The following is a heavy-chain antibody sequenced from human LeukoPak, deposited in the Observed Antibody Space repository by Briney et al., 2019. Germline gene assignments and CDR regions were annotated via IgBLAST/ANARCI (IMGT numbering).Heavy chain of an antibody. D-gene: IGHD5-18*01. Sequence: GASVTVSCKACGGTFSSYAISWVRQAPGQGLEWMGGIIPIFGTANYAQKFQGRVTVTADESTSTAYMELSSLRSEDTAVYYCARGTAMAISNWFDPWGQGTLVTVSS. J-gene: IGHJ5*02. CDR2: IIPIFGTA. CDR1: GGTFSSYA. V-gene: IGHV1-69*13. CDR3: ARGTAMAISNWFDP.